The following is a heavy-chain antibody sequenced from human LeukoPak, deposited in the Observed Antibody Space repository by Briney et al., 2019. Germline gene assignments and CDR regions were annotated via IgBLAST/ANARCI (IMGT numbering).Heavy chain of an antibody. CDR1: GGSISSYY. D-gene: IGHD6-13*01. V-gene: IGHV4-4*07. J-gene: IGHJ4*02. CDR3: ARQIASAGTAGFDF. Sequence: SETLSLTCTVSGGSISSYYWSWIRQPAGKGLEWIGRIYSTGSTNYNPSLKSRVTMSVDTSKNQFSLRLRSVIAADTAVYYCARQIASAGTAGFDFWGQGALVTVSS. CDR2: IYSTGST.